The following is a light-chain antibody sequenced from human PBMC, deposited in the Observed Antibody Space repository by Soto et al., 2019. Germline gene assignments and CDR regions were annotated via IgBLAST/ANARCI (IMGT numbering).Light chain of an antibody. V-gene: IGKV3-11*01. CDR3: QQRISWPPYT. CDR2: GAS. CDR1: QSVGGTF. J-gene: IGKJ2*01. Sequence: EIVLTQSPGTLSLSPGEVATLSFRASQSVGGTFLAWYQQKGGQAPRLLIHGASNRATGIPDRFSGSGSGTDFTLTISSLEPEDFAIYYCQQRISWPPYTFGQGTKV.